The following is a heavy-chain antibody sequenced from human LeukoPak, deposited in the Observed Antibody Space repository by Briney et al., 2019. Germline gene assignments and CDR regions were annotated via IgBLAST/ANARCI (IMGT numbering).Heavy chain of an antibody. V-gene: IGHV1-2*02. CDR2: INPNSGGT. Sequence: GASVKVSCKASVYTFTDNYIQWVRQAPGQGLEWMGWINPNSGGTNSAQKFQGRVTMTRDTSVSTAYMELSRLRSDDTAVYYCARDHCTSSGCYEYYYYGMDVWGQGTTVTVSS. CDR1: VYTFTDNY. D-gene: IGHD2-2*01. J-gene: IGHJ6*02. CDR3: ARDHCTSSGCYEYYYYGMDV.